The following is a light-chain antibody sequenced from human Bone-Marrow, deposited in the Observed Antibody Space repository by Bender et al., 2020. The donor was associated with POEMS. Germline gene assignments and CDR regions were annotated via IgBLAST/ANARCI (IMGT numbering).Light chain of an antibody. CDR3: QVWDTSSDHVV. J-gene: IGLJ3*02. CDR2: DDT. V-gene: IGLV3-21*02. CDR1: NIGSKS. Sequence: SYVLTQPPSLSVAPGETARIPCGGDNIGSKSVHWYQQKPGQAPVLVVYDDTDRPSGIPERFSGSNSANTATLTISRVEAGDEADYYCQVWDTSSDHVVFGGGATLTVL.